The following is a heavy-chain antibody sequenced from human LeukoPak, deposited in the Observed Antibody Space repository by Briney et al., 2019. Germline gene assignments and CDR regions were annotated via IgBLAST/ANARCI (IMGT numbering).Heavy chain of an antibody. J-gene: IGHJ3*02. CDR1: GGSISSYY. CDR3: ARMSSDCGGDCYSRAFDI. D-gene: IGHD2-21*01. Sequence: SETLSLTCTVSGGSISSYYWSWIRQPAGKGLEWIGRIYTSGSTNYNPSLKSRVTMSVDTSKNQFSLKLGSVTAADTAVYYCARMSSDCGGDCYSRAFDIWGQGTMVTVSS. CDR2: IYTSGST. V-gene: IGHV4-4*07.